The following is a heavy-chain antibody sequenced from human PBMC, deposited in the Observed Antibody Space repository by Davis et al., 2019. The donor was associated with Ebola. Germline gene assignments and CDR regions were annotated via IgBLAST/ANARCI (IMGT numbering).Heavy chain of an antibody. V-gene: IGHV4-34*01. CDR3: ARGFEGQYYYYGMDV. CDR2: INHSGST. D-gene: IGHD4-11*01. J-gene: IGHJ6*02. Sequence: SETLSLTFPVYGGSFSGYYWSWIRQPPGKGLEWIGEINHSGSTNYNPSLKSRVTISVDTSKNQFSLKPSSVTAPDTAVYYCARGFEGQYYYYGMDVWGQGTTVTVSS. CDR1: GGSFSGYY.